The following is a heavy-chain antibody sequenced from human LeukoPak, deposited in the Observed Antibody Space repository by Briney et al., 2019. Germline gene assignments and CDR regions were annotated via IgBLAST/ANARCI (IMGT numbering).Heavy chain of an antibody. D-gene: IGHD2-2*01. Sequence: ASVKVSCKASGGTFSSYAISWVRQAPGQGLEWMGGIIPIFGTANYAQKFQGRVTITADESTSTAYTELSSLRSEDTAVYYCARDLQGGVPAAWGQGTLVTVSS. J-gene: IGHJ4*02. CDR2: IIPIFGTA. V-gene: IGHV1-69*13. CDR1: GGTFSSYA. CDR3: ARDLQGGVPAA.